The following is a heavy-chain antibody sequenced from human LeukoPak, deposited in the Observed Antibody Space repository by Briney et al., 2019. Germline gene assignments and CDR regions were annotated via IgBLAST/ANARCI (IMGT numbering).Heavy chain of an antibody. V-gene: IGHV3-23*01. Sequence: GGSLRLSCAASGFTFNSYAMTWVRQAPGKGLEWVSLISGSGGATYYADSVKGRFTISRDNSKNTLYLQMNSLRAEDTAVYYCVGPHYFDYWGQGTLVTVSS. CDR3: VGPHYFDY. CDR2: ISGSGGAT. J-gene: IGHJ4*02. CDR1: GFTFNSYA.